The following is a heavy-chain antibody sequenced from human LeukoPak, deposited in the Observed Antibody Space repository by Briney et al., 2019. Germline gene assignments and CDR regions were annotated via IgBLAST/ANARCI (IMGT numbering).Heavy chain of an antibody. D-gene: IGHD6-19*01. CDR3: ARVPRFYSSGWQFTGYYFDY. V-gene: IGHV4-34*01. CDR1: GGSFNGYY. CDR2: INHSGST. Sequence: PSETLSLTCAVYGGSFNGYYWSWIRQPPGKGLTWIGEINHSGSTKYNPSLKSRLTISVDTSKNQFSLKLSSVTAADTAVYYCARVPRFYSSGWQFTGYYFDYWGQGTLVTVSS. J-gene: IGHJ4*02.